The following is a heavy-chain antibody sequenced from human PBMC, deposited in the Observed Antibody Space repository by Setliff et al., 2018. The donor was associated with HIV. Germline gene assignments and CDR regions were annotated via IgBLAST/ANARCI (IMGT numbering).Heavy chain of an antibody. CDR1: GFTFSDYY. CDR2: ISDSGSTI. V-gene: IGHV3-11*04. D-gene: IGHD3-22*01. J-gene: IGHJ4*02. Sequence: GGSLRLSCAASGFTFSDYYMSWVRQPPGKGLEWVSYISDSGSTIYYADSVKGRFTISRDNANNTLYLQMDSLRAEDTAVYYCARGAPTMLIVVVNLDYWGQGTLVTVSS. CDR3: ARGAPTMLIVVVNLDY.